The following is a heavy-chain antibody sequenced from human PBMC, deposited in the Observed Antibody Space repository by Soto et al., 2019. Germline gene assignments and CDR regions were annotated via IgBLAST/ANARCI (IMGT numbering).Heavy chain of an antibody. V-gene: IGHV1-46*01. Sequence: GASVKVSCKVSGYTFTSYYMHWVRQAPGQGLEWMGIINPSGGSTSYAQKFQGRVTMTRDTSTSTVYMELSSLRSEDTAVYYCARETAAIRGAYYYYGMDVWGQGTTVTVSS. CDR3: ARETAAIRGAYYYYGMDV. CDR1: GYTFTSYY. J-gene: IGHJ6*02. D-gene: IGHD2-2*02. CDR2: INPSGGST.